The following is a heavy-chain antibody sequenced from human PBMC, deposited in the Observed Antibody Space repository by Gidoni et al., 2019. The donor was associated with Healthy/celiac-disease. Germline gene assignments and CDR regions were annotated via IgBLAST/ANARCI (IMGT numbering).Heavy chain of an antibody. V-gene: IGHV4-34*01. Sequence: QVQLQQRGAGLLKPSETLSLTCAVYGGSFSGYYWSWIRQPPGKVLEWIGEINHSGSTNYNPSLKSRVTISVDTSKNQFSLKLSSVTAADTAVYYCARDLGAADYWGQGTLVTVSS. CDR1: GGSFSGYY. CDR3: ARDLGAADY. CDR2: INHSGST. J-gene: IGHJ4*02. D-gene: IGHD6-13*01.